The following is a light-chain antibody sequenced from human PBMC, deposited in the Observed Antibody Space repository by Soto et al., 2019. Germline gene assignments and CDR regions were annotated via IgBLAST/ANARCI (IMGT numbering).Light chain of an antibody. CDR3: QESYSPLWGT. J-gene: IGKJ1*01. V-gene: IGKV1-39*01. Sequence: IHLTQSPSSLSASVGYRFTITCRARQDSTKYLAWYQQKPGKAPNLLXYDASTLQSGVPLRFSGSGSGTDFTLTISSLEHEDFAIYYCQESYSPLWGTCGQGTKVDIK. CDR1: QDSTKY. CDR2: DAS.